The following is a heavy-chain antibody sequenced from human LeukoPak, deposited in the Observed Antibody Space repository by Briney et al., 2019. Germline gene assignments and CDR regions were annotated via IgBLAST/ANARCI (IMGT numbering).Heavy chain of an antibody. Sequence: ASVKVSCKASGYTFTSYGISWVRQATGQGLEGMGWISAYNGNTNYAQKLQGRVTMTTDTSTNTAYKQLRSLRSDDTAVYYCARNDYGDYAVYWGQGNLVTVSS. J-gene: IGHJ4*02. D-gene: IGHD4-17*01. CDR2: ISAYNGNT. V-gene: IGHV1-18*01. CDR1: GYTFTSYG. CDR3: ARNDYGDYAVY.